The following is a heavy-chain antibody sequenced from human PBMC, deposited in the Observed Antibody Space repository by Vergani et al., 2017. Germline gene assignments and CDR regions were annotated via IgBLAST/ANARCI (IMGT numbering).Heavy chain of an antibody. D-gene: IGHD1-14*01. Sequence: QVQLVQSGAEVKKPGASVKVSCKASGYTFTSYAMNWVRQAPGQGLEWMEWINSNTGNPTYAQGFTGRFVFSLDTSVSTAYLQISSLKAEDTAVYYCARERRRSNQGNNWFDPWGQGTLVTVSS. CDR2: INSNTGNP. CDR1: GYTFTSYA. J-gene: IGHJ5*02. V-gene: IGHV7-4-1*02. CDR3: ARERRRSNQGNNWFDP.